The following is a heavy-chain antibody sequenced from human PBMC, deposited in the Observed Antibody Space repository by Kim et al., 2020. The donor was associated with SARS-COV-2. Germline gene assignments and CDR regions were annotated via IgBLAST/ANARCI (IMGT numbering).Heavy chain of an antibody. D-gene: IGHD5-18*01. CDR2: INSDGSRT. Sequence: GGSLRLSCAASGFTFSRYWMHWVRQTPGKGLVWVSRINSDGSRTSYADSVKGRLTISRDNAKNTLYLQINSLRAEDTAVYYCAREPEVDTDVWGQGTLVTVSS. J-gene: IGHJ4*02. CDR3: AREPEVDTDV. V-gene: IGHV3-74*01. CDR1: GFTFSRYW.